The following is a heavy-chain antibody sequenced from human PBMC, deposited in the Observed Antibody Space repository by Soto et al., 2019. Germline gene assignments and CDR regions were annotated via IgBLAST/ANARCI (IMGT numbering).Heavy chain of an antibody. J-gene: IGHJ5*02. V-gene: IGHV3-64D*06. CDR1: GFTFSNYA. D-gene: IGHD1-20*01. CDR2: ISSNGVSR. Sequence: PGGSLRLSCSASGFTFSNYAMHWVRQAPWKGLEYVSGISSNGVSRYYADSVKGRFNISRDNSKNTVYLQLSSLRGDDTAVYYCVKDLTISGTTGVGPWGQGTLVTVSS. CDR3: VKDLTISGTTGVGP.